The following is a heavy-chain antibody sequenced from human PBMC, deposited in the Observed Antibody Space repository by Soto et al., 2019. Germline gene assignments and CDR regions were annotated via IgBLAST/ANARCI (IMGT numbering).Heavy chain of an antibody. Sequence: PSETLSLTCAVSGGSISSGGYSWSWIRQAPGKGLEWIAYIYHSGSIYYNPSLKSRVTISVDRSKNQFSLKLSSVTAADTAIFYCARGPPHHYWGQGTLVTVSS. CDR3: ARGPPHHY. CDR2: IYHSGSI. CDR1: GGSISSGGYS. V-gene: IGHV4-30-2*01. J-gene: IGHJ4*02.